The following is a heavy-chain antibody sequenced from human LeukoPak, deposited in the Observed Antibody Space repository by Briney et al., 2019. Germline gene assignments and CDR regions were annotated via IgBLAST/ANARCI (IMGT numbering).Heavy chain of an antibody. V-gene: IGHV1-69*04. D-gene: IGHD3-3*01. J-gene: IGHJ5*02. CDR3: ARSPQSSAYDFWNGIMYWFDP. CDR1: GGTFSSYA. Sequence: ASVKVSCKASGGTFSSYAISWVRQAPGQGLEWMGRIIPILGIANYAQKFQGRVTITADKSTSTAYMELSRLRSDDTAVYYCARSPQSSAYDFWNGIMYWFDPWGQGTLVTVSS. CDR2: IIPILGIA.